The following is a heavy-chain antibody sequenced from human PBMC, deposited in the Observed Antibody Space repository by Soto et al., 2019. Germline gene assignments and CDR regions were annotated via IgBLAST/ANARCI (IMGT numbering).Heavy chain of an antibody. V-gene: IGHV1-46*03. J-gene: IGHJ6*02. CDR1: GYTFTSYY. CDR3: ARDVVAAAVLFLDYYYYYGMDV. D-gene: IGHD6-13*01. Sequence: ASVKVSCKASGYTFTSYYMHWVRQAPGQGLEWMGIINPSGGSTSYAQKFQGRVTMTRDTSTSTVYMELSSLRSEDTAVYYCARDVVAAAVLFLDYYYYYGMDVWGQGTTVTVSS. CDR2: INPSGGST.